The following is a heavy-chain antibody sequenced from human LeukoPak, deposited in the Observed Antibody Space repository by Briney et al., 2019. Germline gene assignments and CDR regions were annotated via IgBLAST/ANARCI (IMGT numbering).Heavy chain of an antibody. J-gene: IGHJ6*03. V-gene: IGHV4-59*01. CDR2: IYYRGST. D-gene: IGHD2-2*02. CDR1: GGSISSYY. Sequence: SESLSLTCTVSGGSISSYYWSWIRQPPEKGLEWIRYIYYRGSTNYNPSLKSRVTLSVDTSKNQFSLKLSSVTAADTAVYYCARVRYCSSTSCYTAYYYYMDVWGKGTTVTVSS. CDR3: ARVRYCSSTSCYTAYYYYMDV.